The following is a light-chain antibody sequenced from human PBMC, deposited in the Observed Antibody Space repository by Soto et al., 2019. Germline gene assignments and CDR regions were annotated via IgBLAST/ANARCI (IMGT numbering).Light chain of an antibody. CDR1: XXXXXXX. J-gene: IGKJ1*01. CDR3: QQXSSSPGT. Sequence: EIVLTQSPGTLSLSPGERATLSCXXXXXXXXXXLAWYQQKPCQAPGLLIYGASSRXXGIPDRFSGSGSGXXXXXXXXXLXXXDXAVXXXQQXSSSPGTFGQGTKVEIK. V-gene: IGKV3-20*01. CDR2: GAS.